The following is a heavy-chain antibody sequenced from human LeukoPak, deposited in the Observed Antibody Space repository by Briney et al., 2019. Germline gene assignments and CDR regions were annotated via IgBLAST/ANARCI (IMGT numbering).Heavy chain of an antibody. CDR3: AREPRYYGSGSYVY. Sequence: SGTLSLTCTVSGGSISSYYWSWIRQPAGKGLEWIGRIYTSGSTNYNPSLKSRVTMSVDTSKNQFSLKLSSVTAADTAVYYCAREPRYYGSGSYVYWGQGTLVTVSS. CDR1: GGSISSYY. D-gene: IGHD3-10*01. V-gene: IGHV4-4*07. CDR2: IYTSGST. J-gene: IGHJ4*02.